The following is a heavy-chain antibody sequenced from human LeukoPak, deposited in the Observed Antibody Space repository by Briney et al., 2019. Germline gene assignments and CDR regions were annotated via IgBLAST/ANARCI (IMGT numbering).Heavy chain of an antibody. D-gene: IGHD5-24*01. CDR3: AREVGNAVEMADDAFDI. Sequence: GGSLRLSCAASGFTFSSYGMHWVRQAPGKGLEWVAVISYDGSNKYYADSVKGRFTISRDNAKNSLYLQMNSLRAEDTAVYYCAREVGNAVEMADDAFDIWGQGTMVTVSS. V-gene: IGHV3-30*03. J-gene: IGHJ3*02. CDR2: ISYDGSNK. CDR1: GFTFSSYG.